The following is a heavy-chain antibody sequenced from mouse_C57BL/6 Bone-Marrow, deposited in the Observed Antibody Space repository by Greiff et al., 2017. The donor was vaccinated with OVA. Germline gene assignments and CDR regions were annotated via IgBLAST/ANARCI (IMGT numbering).Heavy chain of an antibody. V-gene: IGHV14-4*01. CDR3: TGDYGDWYFDV. J-gene: IGHJ1*03. Sequence: VQLKESGAELVRPGASVKLSCTASGFNINDDYMHWVKQRPEQGLEWFGWIDPENGDTEYASKFQGKATITADTSSNTAYLQLSSLTSEDTAVYYCTGDYGDWYFDVWGTGTTVTVSS. CDR2: IDPENGDT. CDR1: GFNINDDY. D-gene: IGHD1-1*02.